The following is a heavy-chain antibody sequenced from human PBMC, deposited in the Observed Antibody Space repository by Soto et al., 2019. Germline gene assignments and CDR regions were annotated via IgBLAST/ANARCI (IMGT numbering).Heavy chain of an antibody. V-gene: IGHV1-46*01. CDR2: INPSGGST. J-gene: IGHJ4*02. Sequence: ASVKVSCKASGYTFTSYYMHWVRQAPGQGLEWMGIINPSGGSTSYAQKFQGRVTMTRDTSTSTVYMELSSLRSEDTAVYYCARETVSYSSSSVSSDYWGQGTLVTVS. D-gene: IGHD6-6*01. CDR1: GYTFTSYY. CDR3: ARETVSYSSSSVSSDY.